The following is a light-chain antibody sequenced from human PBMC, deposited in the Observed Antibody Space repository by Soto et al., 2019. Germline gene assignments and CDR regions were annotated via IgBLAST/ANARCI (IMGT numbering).Light chain of an antibody. Sequence: QSVLTQPPSASGTPGQRGTTSWSRSSSNIGSNNVSWYQQLPGTAPKLLIYRNNQRPSGVPDRFSGSKSGTSASLAISGLRSEDEADYYWAAWDDSMSGPVFGGGTQLTVL. CDR2: RNN. CDR3: AAWDDSMSGPV. CDR1: SSNIGSNN. V-gene: IGLV1-47*01. J-gene: IGLJ7*01.